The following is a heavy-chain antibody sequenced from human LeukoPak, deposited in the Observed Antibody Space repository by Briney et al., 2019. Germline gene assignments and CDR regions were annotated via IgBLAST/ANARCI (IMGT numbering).Heavy chain of an antibody. CDR1: GYTFTRHH. Sequence: GASVKVSCKASGYTFTRHHMHWVRQAPGQGLEWMGIINPSGGSAAYAQKFQGRVTMTRDTSTSTVYMEVSSLRSEDTAVYYCARARLGSSASADCWGQGTLVTVSS. CDR3: ARARLGSSASADC. D-gene: IGHD6-19*01. J-gene: IGHJ4*02. CDR2: INPSGGSA. V-gene: IGHV1-46*01.